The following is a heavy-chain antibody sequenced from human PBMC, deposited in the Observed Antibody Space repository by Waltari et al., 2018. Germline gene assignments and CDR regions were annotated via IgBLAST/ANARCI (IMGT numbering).Heavy chain of an antibody. Sequence: EVQLLESGGGLVQPGGSLRLSCAASGFTFSSYAVPWVRQASGKGLEWVSVISGSGGSTFYADSVKGRFTISRDNSKNILYLQMNSLRAEDTAVYYCAKKIGGEAVPAIPFDCWGQGTLVTVSS. CDR3: AKKIGGEAVPAIPFDC. D-gene: IGHD2-2*01. CDR1: GFTFSSYA. J-gene: IGHJ4*02. V-gene: IGHV3-23*01. CDR2: ISGSGGST.